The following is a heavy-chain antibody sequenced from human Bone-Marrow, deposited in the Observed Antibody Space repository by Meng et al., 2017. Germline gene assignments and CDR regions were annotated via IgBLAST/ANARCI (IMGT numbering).Heavy chain of an antibody. V-gene: IGHV4-39*01. CDR2: IYYRGST. J-gene: IGHJ4*02. CDR3: ARRGGSSSGNVDY. Sequence: QLQLQESGPGMLKPSETLSLPCRVSGGSISSNTDYWGWIRQPPGKGLVWIGTIYYRGSTYYNPSLKSRVTISVDTSKNQFSLKLSSVTAADTAVYYCARRGGSSSGNVDYWGQGTLVTVSS. D-gene: IGHD6-6*01. CDR1: GGSISSNTDY.